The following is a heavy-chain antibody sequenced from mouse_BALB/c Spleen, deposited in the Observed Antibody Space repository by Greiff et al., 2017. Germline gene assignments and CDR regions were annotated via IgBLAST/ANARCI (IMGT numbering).Heavy chain of an antibody. CDR2: IRNKANGYTT. J-gene: IGHJ2*01. D-gene: IGHD1-1*01. CDR3: ARDITTPPYFDY. Sequence: EVQLVGLEGGWLRLGGPLRPPCATLGSPSLDSYMTGVRQPPGKALEWLGFIRNKANGYTTEYSASVKGRFTISRDNSQSILYLQMNTLRAEDSATYYCARDITTPPYFDYWGQGTTLTVSS. V-gene: IGHV7-3*02. CDR1: GSPSLDSY.